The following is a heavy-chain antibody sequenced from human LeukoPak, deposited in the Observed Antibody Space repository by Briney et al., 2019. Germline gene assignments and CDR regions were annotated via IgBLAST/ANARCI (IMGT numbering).Heavy chain of an antibody. Sequence: GASVTVSCKASGGTFNTNGITWVRQAPGEGLEWMGGIIPALRTANFAPKFQGRVTMTTDESTTTVYMELTSLRSEDTAMYFCARERLPRGGDYWYFDIWGRGTLVTVSS. V-gene: IGHV1-69*05. CDR3: ARERLPRGGDYWYFDI. D-gene: IGHD3-10*01. J-gene: IGHJ2*01. CDR2: IIPALRTA. CDR1: GGTFNTNG.